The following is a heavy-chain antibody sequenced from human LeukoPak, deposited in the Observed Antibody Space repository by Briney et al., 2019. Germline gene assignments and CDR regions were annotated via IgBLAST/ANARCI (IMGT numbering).Heavy chain of an antibody. CDR1: GGSISSSSYY. J-gene: IGHJ6*03. CDR3: AREAQPDCSSTSCYRGYYYYYYYMDV. CDR2: IYYSGST. V-gene: IGHV4-39*07. Sequence: SETLSLTCTVSGGSISSSSYYWGWIRQPPGKGLEWIGSIYYSGSTYYNPSLKSRVTISVDTSKNQFSLKLSSVTAADTAVYYCAREAQPDCSSTSCYRGYYYYYYYMDVWGKGTTVTVSS. D-gene: IGHD2-2*02.